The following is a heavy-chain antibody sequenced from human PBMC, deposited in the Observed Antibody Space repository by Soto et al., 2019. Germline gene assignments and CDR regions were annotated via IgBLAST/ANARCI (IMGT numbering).Heavy chain of an antibody. D-gene: IGHD2-15*01. J-gene: IGHJ4*02. V-gene: IGHV3-73*01. CDR2: IRSKVNNYAT. CDR3: TAYCSGGSCYLGYYFDY. Sequence: GGSLRLSCAASGFTFSGSAIHWVRQASVKGLEWVGRIRSKVNNYATAYAASVKGRFTISRDDSKNTAYLEMNSLNTEDTAIYYCTAYCSGGSCYLGYYFDYWGQGT. CDR1: GFTFSGSA.